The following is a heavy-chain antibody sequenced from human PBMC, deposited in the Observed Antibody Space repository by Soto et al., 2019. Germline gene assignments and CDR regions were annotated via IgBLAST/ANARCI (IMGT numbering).Heavy chain of an antibody. J-gene: IGHJ4*02. CDR3: AKDTPVVMSLFDS. Sequence: QPGWSPGIGXTACRFTFYTYAMTGVRQAPGKALEWVSSITDTGVTTYYADSVKGRFTISRDNSKNTLHLQMNSLRTDDSAVYYCAKDTPVVMSLFDSWGRGTLVTVSS. CDR1: RFTFYTYA. V-gene: IGHV3-23*01. D-gene: IGHD2-15*01. CDR2: ITDTGVTT.